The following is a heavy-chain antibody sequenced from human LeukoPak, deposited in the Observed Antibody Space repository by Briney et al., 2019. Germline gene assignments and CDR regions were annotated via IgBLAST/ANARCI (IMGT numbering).Heavy chain of an antibody. V-gene: IGHV7-4-1*02. CDR1: GYTFTTYA. Sequence: GVSVKVSCKASGYTFTTYAMNWVRQAPGQGLEWMGWINTNTGNPTYAQGSTGRFVFSLDTSVSTAYLQISSLEAEDTAVYYCAKDRGSYFDYWGQGTLVTVSS. D-gene: IGHD1-26*01. J-gene: IGHJ4*02. CDR2: INTNTGNP. CDR3: AKDRGSYFDY.